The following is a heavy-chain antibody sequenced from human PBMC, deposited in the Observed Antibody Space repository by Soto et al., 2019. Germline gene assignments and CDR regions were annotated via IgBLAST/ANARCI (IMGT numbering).Heavy chain of an antibody. V-gene: IGHV3-11*01. CDR1: GFTFSDYF. Sequence: LRLSCAASGFTFSDYFLTWIRQAPGKGLEWVSYISSSGSDIYYADSVKGRFTISRDNAQNSLYLQMNSLRAEDTAVYYCARDLFYGMDVWGQGTTVTVSS. CDR3: ARDLFYGMDV. J-gene: IGHJ6*02. CDR2: ISSSGSDI.